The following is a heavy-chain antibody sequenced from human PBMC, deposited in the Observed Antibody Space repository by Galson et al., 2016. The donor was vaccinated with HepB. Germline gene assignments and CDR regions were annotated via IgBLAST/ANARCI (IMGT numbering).Heavy chain of an antibody. D-gene: IGHD1-7*01. V-gene: IGHV3-33*01. CDR3: ARDGTPLTIYGTAKGGMDV. CDR1: GFNFISHG. CDR2: IWYDGSRK. J-gene: IGHJ6*04. Sequence: SLRLSCAASGFNFISHGMHWVRQAPGKGLEWVGVIWYDGSRKLFADSVKGRFTITRDNSKNTVFLQMTSLRAEDTAVSYCARDGTPLTIYGTAKGGMDVWGRGTTVTVSA.